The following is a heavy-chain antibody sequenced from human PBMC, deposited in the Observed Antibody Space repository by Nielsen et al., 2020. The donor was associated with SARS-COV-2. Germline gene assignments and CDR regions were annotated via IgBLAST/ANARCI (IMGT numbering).Heavy chain of an antibody. V-gene: IGHV3-23*01. J-gene: IGHJ4*02. D-gene: IGHD3-22*01. CDR2: ISGSGGST. Sequence: VRQAPGKGLEWVSAISGSGGSTYYADSVKGRFTISRDNSKNTLYLQMNSLRAEDTAVYYCAKDQSPYYYDSSGYYSGFDYWGQGTLVTVSS. CDR3: AKDQSPYYYDSSGYYSGFDY.